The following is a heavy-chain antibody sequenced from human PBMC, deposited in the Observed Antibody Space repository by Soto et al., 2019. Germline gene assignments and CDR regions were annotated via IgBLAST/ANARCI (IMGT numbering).Heavy chain of an antibody. CDR2: ISAGSLFI. CDR3: ARSPGVGVRGAY. J-gene: IGHJ4*02. V-gene: IGHV3-21*01. CDR1: GFTFSAYD. Sequence: PGGSLRLSGAVSGFTFSAYDINWVRQAPWKGLEWVSSISAGSLFIYQPASMKRRFTISRDDARNSVYLQMNSLTAEDTAVYYCARSPGVGVRGAYLGQGTQLTVCS. D-gene: IGHD3-16*01.